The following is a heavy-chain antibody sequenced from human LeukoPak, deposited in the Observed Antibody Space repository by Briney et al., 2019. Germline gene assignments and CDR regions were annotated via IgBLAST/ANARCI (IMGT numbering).Heavy chain of an antibody. V-gene: IGHV3-64*01. CDR3: ARDRYYDSSGYFDY. J-gene: IGHJ4*02. CDR2: IGSNGGST. Sequence: GGSLRLSCAASGFTFSSYAMHWVRQAPGKGLEYVSAIGSNGGSTYYANSVKGRFTISRDNSKNTLYLQMGSLRAEDMAVYYCARDRYYDSSGYFDYWGQGTLVTVSS. D-gene: IGHD3-22*01. CDR1: GFTFSSYA.